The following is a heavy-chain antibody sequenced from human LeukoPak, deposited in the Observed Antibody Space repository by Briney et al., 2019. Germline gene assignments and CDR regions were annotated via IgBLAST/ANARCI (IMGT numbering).Heavy chain of an antibody. CDR1: GGTFSSYA. J-gene: IGHJ4*02. CDR3: ARDADSDY. Sequence: GASVKVSCKASGGTFSSYAISWVRQAPGLGLEWMGWISAYNGNTNYAQKLQGRVTMTTDTSTSTAYMELRSLRSDDTAVYYCARDADSDYWGQGTLVTVSS. D-gene: IGHD2-15*01. CDR2: ISAYNGNT. V-gene: IGHV1-18*01.